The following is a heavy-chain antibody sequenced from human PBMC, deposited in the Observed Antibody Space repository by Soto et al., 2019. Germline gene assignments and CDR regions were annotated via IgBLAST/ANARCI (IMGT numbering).Heavy chain of an antibody. CDR3: ARARMADY. CDR2: INHSGST. Sequence: PSETLSLTCAVYGGSFSGYYWSWIRQPPGKGLEWIGEINHSGSTNYNPSLKSRVTISVDTSKNQFSLKLSSVTAADTAVYYCARARMADYWGQGTLVTVSS. V-gene: IGHV4-34*01. CDR1: GGSFSGYY. J-gene: IGHJ4*02.